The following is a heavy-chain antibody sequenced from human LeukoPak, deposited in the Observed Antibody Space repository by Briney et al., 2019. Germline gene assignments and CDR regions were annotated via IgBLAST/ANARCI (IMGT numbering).Heavy chain of an antibody. CDR3: ARAKVEMAKIDY. CDR2: ISSSSSYI. V-gene: IGHV3-21*01. J-gene: IGHJ4*02. CDR1: GFTFSSYS. D-gene: IGHD5-24*01. Sequence: GGSLRLSCAASGFTFSSYSMNWVRQAPGKGLEWVSSISSSSSYIYYADSVKGRFTISRDNAKNSLYLQMNSLRAEDTAVYYCARAKVEMAKIDYWGQGTLVTVSS.